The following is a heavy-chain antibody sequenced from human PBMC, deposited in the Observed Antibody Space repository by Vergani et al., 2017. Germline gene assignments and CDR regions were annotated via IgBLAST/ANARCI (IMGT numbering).Heavy chain of an antibody. CDR1: GFTFSSYS. CDR3: ARDRGWNDPFDAFDI. V-gene: IGHV3-48*01. CDR2: ISSSSSTI. Sequence: EVQLVESGGGLVQPGGSLRLSCAASGFTFSSYSMNWVRQAPGKGLEWVSYISSSSSTIHYADSVKGRFTISRDNAKNSLYLQMNSLRAEDTAVYYCARDRGWNDPFDAFDIWGQGTMVTVSS. J-gene: IGHJ3*02. D-gene: IGHD1-1*01.